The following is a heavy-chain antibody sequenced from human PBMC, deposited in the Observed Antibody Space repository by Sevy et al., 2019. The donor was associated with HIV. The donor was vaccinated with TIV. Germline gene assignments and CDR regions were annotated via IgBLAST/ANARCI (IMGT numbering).Heavy chain of an antibody. J-gene: IGHJ4*02. CDR1: GFSVNSNY. D-gene: IGHD5-18*01. CDR3: ARGKSGYGYALNY. Sequence: GGSLRLSCAASGFSVNSNYMTWVRQAPGKGLEGVSVIYSDETTYHAASVKDRFTISRDNSKNMLYLQMSSLRAVDTAIYYCARGKSGYGYALNYWGQRTLVTVSS. V-gene: IGHV3-66*01. CDR2: IYSDETT.